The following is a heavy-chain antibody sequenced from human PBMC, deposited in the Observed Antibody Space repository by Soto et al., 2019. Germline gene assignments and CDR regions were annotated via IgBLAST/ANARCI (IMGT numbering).Heavy chain of an antibody. CDR2: INIVGGNT. Sequence: VQLLESGGGLVQPGGSLRLSCAASGFTFSNYAMSWVRQAPGKALEWVSSINIVGGNTNYADSVRGRFTMSRDDSKNMVFLPMSTPRAEGTAIYFCTKTYYFDSWGQGTLVTVSS. CDR1: GFTFSNYA. CDR3: TKTYYFDS. V-gene: IGHV3-23*01. J-gene: IGHJ4*02.